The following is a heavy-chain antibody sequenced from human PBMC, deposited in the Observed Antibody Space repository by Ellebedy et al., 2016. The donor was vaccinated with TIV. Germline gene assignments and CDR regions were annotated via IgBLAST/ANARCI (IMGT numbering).Heavy chain of an antibody. V-gene: IGHV5-51*01. CDR3: VRRGSTAVDS. CDR2: IYPGDSDT. D-gene: IGHD3-10*01. Sequence: GESLKISCKGSGHNFTNYWIGWVRQMPGKGLEWMGIIYPGDSDTRYSPSFQGQVSISADRSITTAYLQWPSLQASDTAMYYCVRRGSTAVDSWGQGTLVTVSS. CDR1: GHNFTNYW. J-gene: IGHJ4*02.